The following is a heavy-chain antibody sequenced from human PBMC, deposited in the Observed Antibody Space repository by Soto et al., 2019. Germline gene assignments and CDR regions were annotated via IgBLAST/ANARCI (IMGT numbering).Heavy chain of an antibody. CDR3: ARSVDTAMAWGC. CDR1: GGSISSYY. V-gene: IGHV4-59*08. CDR2: IYYSGST. Sequence: SETLSLTCTVSGGSISSYYWSWIRQPPGKGLEWIGYIYYSGSTNYNPSLKSRVTISVDTSKNQFSLKLSSVTAADTAVYYCARSVDTAMAWGCWGQGTLVTVSS. J-gene: IGHJ4*02. D-gene: IGHD5-18*01.